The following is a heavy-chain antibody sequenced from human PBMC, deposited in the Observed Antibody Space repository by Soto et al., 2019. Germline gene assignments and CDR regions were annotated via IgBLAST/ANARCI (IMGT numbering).Heavy chain of an antibody. V-gene: IGHV1-69*01. J-gene: IGHJ6*02. CDR1: GGTFSSYA. CDR2: IIPIFGTA. Sequence: QVQLVQSGAEVKKPGSSVKVSCKASGGTFSSYAISWVRQAPGQGLEWMGGIIPIFGTANYAQKFQGRVTITADESTSTAYMELSSLRSEDTAVYYCATGYCSGGSCYRKNYYYYGMDVWGQGTTVTVS. D-gene: IGHD2-15*01. CDR3: ATGYCSGGSCYRKNYYYYGMDV.